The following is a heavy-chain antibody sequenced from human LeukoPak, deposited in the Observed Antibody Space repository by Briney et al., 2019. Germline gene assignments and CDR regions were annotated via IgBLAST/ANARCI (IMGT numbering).Heavy chain of an antibody. D-gene: IGHD5-12*01. CDR2: IKEDGSVK. V-gene: IGHV3-7*01. CDR3: ARDVWTYSGEASDH. CDR1: GITFNDNW. Sequence: GGSLRLSCAASGITFNDNWMSWVRQAPGKGLEWVANIKEDGSVKYYVDSVKGRFSISRDNAKSSLYLQMSSLRAEDTAVYYCARDVWTYSGEASDHWGQGALVTVSS. J-gene: IGHJ4*02.